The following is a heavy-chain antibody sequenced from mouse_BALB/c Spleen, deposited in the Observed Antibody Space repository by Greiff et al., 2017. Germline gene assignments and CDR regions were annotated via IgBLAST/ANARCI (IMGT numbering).Heavy chain of an antibody. Sequence: QVTLKESGPGILQPSQTLSLTCSFSGFSLSTSGMGVSWIRQPSGKGLEWLAHIYWDDDKRYNPSLKSRLTISKDTSSNQVFLKITSVDTADTATYYCARSGSYYGYWYFDVWGAGTTVTVSS. V-gene: IGHV8-12*01. D-gene: IGHD1-1*01. CDR1: GFSLSTSGMG. J-gene: IGHJ1*01. CDR3: ARSGSYYGYWYFDV. CDR2: IYWDDDK.